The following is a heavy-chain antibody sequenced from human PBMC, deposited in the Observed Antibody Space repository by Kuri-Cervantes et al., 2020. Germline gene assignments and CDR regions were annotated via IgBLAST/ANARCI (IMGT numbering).Heavy chain of an antibody. CDR1: GYTFTSYG. CDR3: ARERFETGYYGGGYGMDV. D-gene: IGHD3-9*01. V-gene: IGHV1-8*02. Sequence: ASVKVSCKASGYTFTSYGISWVRQAPGQGLGWMGWMNPNSGNTGYAQKFQGRVTMTRNTSISTAYMELSSLRSEDTAVYYCARERFETGYYGGGYGMDVWGQGTTVTVSS. J-gene: IGHJ6*02. CDR2: MNPNSGNT.